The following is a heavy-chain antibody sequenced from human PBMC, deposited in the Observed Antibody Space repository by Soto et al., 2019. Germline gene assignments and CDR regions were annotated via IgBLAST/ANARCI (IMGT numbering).Heavy chain of an antibody. CDR1: GDSITRSNFY. CDR3: ARHKTTMLTVVSAFDP. CDR2: IFYSGST. Sequence: SETLSLTCTVSGDSITRSNFYWGWIRQPPGKGLEWLGSIFYSGSTFYNPALKSRVTFSVDTSKNHFSLRLSSVTAADTAVYYCARHKTTMLTVVSAFDPWGQGTRVTVSS. D-gene: IGHD3-22*01. V-gene: IGHV4-39*02. J-gene: IGHJ5*02.